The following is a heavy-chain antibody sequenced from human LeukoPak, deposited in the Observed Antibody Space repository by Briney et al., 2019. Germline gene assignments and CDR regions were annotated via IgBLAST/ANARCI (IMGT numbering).Heavy chain of an antibody. J-gene: IGHJ4*02. Sequence: GGSLRLSCAASGFTFSSYSMNWVRQAPGKGLEWVSSISSSSSYIYYADSVKGRFTISRDNVKNSLYLQMNSLRAEDTAVYYCARGPTVTYFDYWGQGTLVTVSS. CDR2: ISSSSSYI. CDR3: ARGPTVTYFDY. V-gene: IGHV3-21*01. CDR1: GFTFSSYS. D-gene: IGHD4-11*01.